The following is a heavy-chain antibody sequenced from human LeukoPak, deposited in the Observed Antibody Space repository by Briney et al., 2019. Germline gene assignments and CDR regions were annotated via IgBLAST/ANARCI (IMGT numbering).Heavy chain of an antibody. CDR3: ASPLWFGELNGMDV. D-gene: IGHD3-10*01. CDR1: GGSISSSNW. Sequence: PSETLSLTCAVSGGSISSSNWWSWVRQPPGKGLEWIGYIYYSGSTYYNPSLKSRVTISVDTSKNQFSLKLSSVTAADTAVYYCASPLWFGELNGMDVWGQGTTVTVSS. V-gene: IGHV4-30-4*01. J-gene: IGHJ6*02. CDR2: IYYSGST.